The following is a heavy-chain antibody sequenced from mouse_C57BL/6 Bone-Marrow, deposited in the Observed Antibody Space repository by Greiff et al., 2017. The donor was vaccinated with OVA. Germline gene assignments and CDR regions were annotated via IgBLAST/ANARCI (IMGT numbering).Heavy chain of an antibody. V-gene: IGHV5-6*01. CDR1: GFTFSSYG. Sequence: EVQGVESGGDLVKPGGSLKLSCAASGFTFSSYGMSWVRQTPDKRLEWVATISSGGSYTYYPDSVKGRFTISRDNAKNTLYLQMSSLKSEDTAMYYCARRNYGSPDYWGQGTTLTVSS. CDR2: ISSGGSYT. D-gene: IGHD1-1*01. CDR3: ARRNYGSPDY. J-gene: IGHJ2*01.